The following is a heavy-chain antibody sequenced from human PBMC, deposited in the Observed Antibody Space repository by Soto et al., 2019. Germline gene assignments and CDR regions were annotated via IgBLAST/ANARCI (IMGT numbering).Heavy chain of an antibody. V-gene: IGHV1-2*02. CDR2: INPNTGGT. CDR3: ARDRGQVVPAAIGFSWFDP. Sequence: ASVKVSCKASGFTFTGYYIHWVRQAPGQGLEWMGWINPNTGGTNYAQKFQGRVTMTRDRSISTAYMEVSRLRSDGMAVYYCARDRGQVVPAAIGFSWFDPWGQGTLVTVSS. D-gene: IGHD2-2*01. J-gene: IGHJ5*02. CDR1: GFTFTGYY.